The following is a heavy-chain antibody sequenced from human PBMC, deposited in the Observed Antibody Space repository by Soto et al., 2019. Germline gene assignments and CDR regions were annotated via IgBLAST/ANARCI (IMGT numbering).Heavy chain of an antibody. Sequence: SGPTLVNPTQTLTLTCTFPGLSLSTSGMCVSWIRQPPGKALEWLALIDWDDDKYYSTSLKTRLTISKDTSKNQVVLTMTNMDPVDTATYYCARIAPYYYDSSGYYYDGMDVWGQGTTVTVSS. V-gene: IGHV2-70*01. J-gene: IGHJ6*02. CDR2: IDWDDDK. D-gene: IGHD3-22*01. CDR1: GLSLSTSGMC. CDR3: ARIAPYYYDSSGYYYDGMDV.